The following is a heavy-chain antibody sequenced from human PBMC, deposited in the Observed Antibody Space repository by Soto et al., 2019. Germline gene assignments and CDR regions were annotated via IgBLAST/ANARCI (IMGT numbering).Heavy chain of an antibody. CDR1: GFNFTYHA. J-gene: IGHJ2*01. V-gene: IGHV3-30*01. CDR2: XSFDGRKK. Sequence: XEQLVESGGGVVRPGKSLRLSCEASGFNFTYHAMHWVRXXXXXXXXXXXXXSFDGRKKFYARSVKGRFTISRDNSKNPLXLQXXXXXPXXXXXXXXXXXXXXXXXXXXXXXXXXXXGQGTLVTAS. CDR3: XXXXXXXXXXXXXXXXXXX.